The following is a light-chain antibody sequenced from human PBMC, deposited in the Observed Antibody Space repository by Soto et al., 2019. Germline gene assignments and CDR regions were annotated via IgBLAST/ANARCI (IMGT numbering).Light chain of an antibody. V-gene: IGLV2-14*03. Sequence: QSVLTQPASVSGSPGQSITISCTGTSSDVGAYDLVAWYQQHPGKAPKLIIDNVSHRPAGISHRFSAFKSGNTASLTISGXXAGDXXDYYCSSYTRRRTRVFGTGTKLTVL. CDR3: SSYTRRRTRV. J-gene: IGLJ1*01. CDR2: NVS. CDR1: SSDVGAYDL.